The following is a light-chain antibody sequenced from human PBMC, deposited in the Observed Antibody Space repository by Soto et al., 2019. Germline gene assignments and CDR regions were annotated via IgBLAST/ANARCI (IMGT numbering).Light chain of an antibody. V-gene: IGKV3-11*01. Sequence: EIVLTQSPPTLSLSPGTRATPSFRASESVNTYLAWYQQKPGQAPRLLIYDASKRATGIPARFSGSGSRTDFTLTISSLEPEDSAVYYCQQRSKWLTFGGGTKVDI. CDR1: ESVNTY. CDR2: DAS. CDR3: QQRSKWLT. J-gene: IGKJ4*01.